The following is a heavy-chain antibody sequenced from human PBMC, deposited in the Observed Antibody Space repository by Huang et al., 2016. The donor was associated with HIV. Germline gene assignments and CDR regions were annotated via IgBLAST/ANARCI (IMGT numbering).Heavy chain of an antibody. D-gene: IGHD6-13*01. V-gene: IGHV3-30*02. CDR2: IRYDGTKK. CDR3: AKIPPLHANLATSGPGPVDY. CDR1: GFTFATYG. J-gene: IGHJ4*02. Sequence: QVQLVESGGGVVQPGGSLRLSCAASGFTFATYGMPWVRQALGKGLDGVGFIRYDGTKKYYADCGKGRFTISRDNSKNTLFLQMNSLRPEDTALYYCAKIPPLHANLATSGPGPVDYWGQGTLVTVSS.